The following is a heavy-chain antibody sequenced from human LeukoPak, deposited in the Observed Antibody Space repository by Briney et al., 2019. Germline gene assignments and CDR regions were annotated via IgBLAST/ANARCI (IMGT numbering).Heavy chain of an antibody. CDR3: ARGREALVLAGGGYYFDY. D-gene: IGHD6-19*01. J-gene: IGHJ4*02. CDR1: GGSFSGHY. V-gene: IGHV4-34*01. Sequence: SETLSLNCAVYGGSFSGHYWSWIRQPPGKGLEWIGEINHSGSTNYDPSLKSRVTISVDTSKNQFSLKLSSVTAADTAVYYCARGREALVLAGGGYYFDYWGQGTLVTVSS. CDR2: INHSGST.